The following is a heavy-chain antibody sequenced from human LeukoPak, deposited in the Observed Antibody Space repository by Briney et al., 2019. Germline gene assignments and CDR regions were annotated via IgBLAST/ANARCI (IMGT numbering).Heavy chain of an antibody. D-gene: IGHD5-24*01. CDR2: IKQDGSEK. CDR3: ARDPLSRMATGVRFDY. V-gene: IGHV3-7*01. CDR1: GFTFSSYW. Sequence: GGSLRLSCAASGFTFSSYWMSWVRQAPGKGLEWVANIKQDGSEKYYVDSVKGRFTISRDNAKNSLYLQMNSLRAEDTAVYYCARDPLSRMATGVRFDYWGQGTLVIVSS. J-gene: IGHJ4*02.